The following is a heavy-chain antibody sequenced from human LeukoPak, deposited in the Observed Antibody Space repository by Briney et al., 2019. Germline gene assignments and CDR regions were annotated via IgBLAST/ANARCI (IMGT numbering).Heavy chain of an antibody. Sequence: GGSLRLSCAASGFTFSSYWLSWIRQAPGKGLEWVANIKEDGSDKNYVDSVRGRFTISRDNAKNALYLQMNSLRAEDTAVYYCGREVPGGTTSLDCWGQGTVVTVSP. CDR3: GREVPGGTTSLDC. V-gene: IGHV3-7*04. CDR2: IKEDGSDK. D-gene: IGHD1-7*01. CDR1: GFTFSSYW. J-gene: IGHJ4*02.